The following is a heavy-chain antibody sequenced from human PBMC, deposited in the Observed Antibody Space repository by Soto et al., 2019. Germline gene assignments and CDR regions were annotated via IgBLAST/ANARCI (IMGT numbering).Heavy chain of an antibody. Sequence: SETLSLTCTVSGGSISNSDYFWAWMRQPPGKGLEWVGTISHTGSPRYNPSLQTRVTISLDKSRSQFSLKLNSVTAADSAVYFCARLEGLATISYYFDFWGPGALVTVSS. J-gene: IGHJ4*02. CDR3: ARLEGLATISYYFDF. D-gene: IGHD3-9*01. CDR1: GGSISNSDYF. CDR2: ISHTGSP. V-gene: IGHV4-39*01.